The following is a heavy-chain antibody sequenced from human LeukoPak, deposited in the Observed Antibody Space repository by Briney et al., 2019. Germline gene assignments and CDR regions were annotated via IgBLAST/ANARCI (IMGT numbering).Heavy chain of an antibody. CDR1: VGSISSSSAY. CDR2: IYYSKNT. D-gene: IGHD5-18*01. CDR3: VSPRGFSYGYFDY. V-gene: IGHV4-39*01. J-gene: IGHJ4*02. Sequence: PSETLSLTCTVSVGSISSSSAYWGWIRQPPGEGLEWIGSIYYSKNTYYNPSLRSRVTISAATSKNQFSLTLGSVSATATAVYYCVSPRGFSYGYFDYWGQGTLVTVSS.